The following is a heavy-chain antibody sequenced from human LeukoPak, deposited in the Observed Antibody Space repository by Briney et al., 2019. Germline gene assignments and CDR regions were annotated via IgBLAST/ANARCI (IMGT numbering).Heavy chain of an antibody. CDR3: AKDQGSIAARRPDAFDI. Sequence: SLRPSCAASGFTFSSYAMSWVRQAPGKGLEWVSAISGSGGSTYYADSVKGRFTISRDNSKNTLYLQMNSLRAEDTAVYYCAKDQGSIAARRPDAFDIWGQGTMVTVSS. CDR1: GFTFSSYA. J-gene: IGHJ3*02. V-gene: IGHV3-23*01. D-gene: IGHD6-6*01. CDR2: ISGSGGST.